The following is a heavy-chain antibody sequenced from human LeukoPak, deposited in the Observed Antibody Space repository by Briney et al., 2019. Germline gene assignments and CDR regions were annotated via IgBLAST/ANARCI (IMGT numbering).Heavy chain of an antibody. Sequence: GGSLRLSCAASGFTFTSYAMHWVRQAPGQRLEWMGWINAGNGNTKYSQKFQGRVTITRDTSASTAYMELSSLRSEDTAVYYCARPSQEDAFDIWGQGTMVTVSS. V-gene: IGHV1-3*01. CDR1: GFTFTSYA. J-gene: IGHJ3*02. CDR3: ARPSQEDAFDI. CDR2: INAGNGNT.